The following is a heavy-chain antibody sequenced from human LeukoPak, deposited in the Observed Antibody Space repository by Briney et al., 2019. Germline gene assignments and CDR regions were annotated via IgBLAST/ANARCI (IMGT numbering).Heavy chain of an antibody. CDR1: GYTFTSYG. Sequence: RGASVKVSCKASGYTFTSYGISWVRQAPGQGLEWMGWISAYNGNTNYAQKLQGRVTMTTDTSTSTAYMELRSLRSDDTAVYYCARVSDDSSGYYYSFYYYGIDVWGQGTTVTVSS. D-gene: IGHD3-22*01. CDR2: ISAYNGNT. CDR3: ARVSDDSSGYYYSFYYYGIDV. V-gene: IGHV1-18*01. J-gene: IGHJ6*02.